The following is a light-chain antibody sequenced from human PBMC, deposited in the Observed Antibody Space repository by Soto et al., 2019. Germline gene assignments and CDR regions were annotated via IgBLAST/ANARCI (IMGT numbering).Light chain of an antibody. V-gene: IGKV3-20*01. J-gene: IGKJ4*01. Sequence: EIVLTQSPGTLSLSPGERATLGCRASQSVTSSYLAWYQQKPGQAPRLLIYGASSRATGIPDRFSVSGSGTDFTLTISTLESDDFAVYYCQQYGSSPRTFGGGTKVEIK. CDR3: QQYGSSPRT. CDR1: QSVTSSY. CDR2: GAS.